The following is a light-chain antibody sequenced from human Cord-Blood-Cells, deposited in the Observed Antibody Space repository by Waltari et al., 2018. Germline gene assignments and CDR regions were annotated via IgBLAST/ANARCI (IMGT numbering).Light chain of an antibody. J-gene: IGKJ1*01. CDR2: AAS. CDR3: QQSYSTPWT. CDR1: QSISSY. V-gene: IGKV1-39*01. Sequence: QLTQSPSSQSASGGDRVTLTFRASQSISSYLNWYQQKPGKAPKLLSYAASSLQSGVPSRFRGSGSGTDFTLTISSLQPEDFATYYCQQSYSTPWTFGQGTKVEIK.